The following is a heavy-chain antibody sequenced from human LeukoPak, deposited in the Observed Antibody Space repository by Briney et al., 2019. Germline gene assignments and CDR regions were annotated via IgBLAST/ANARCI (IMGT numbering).Heavy chain of an antibody. CDR1: GFTFSSYA. V-gene: IGHV3-23*01. CDR3: AKLAYDSSGYPC. D-gene: IGHD3-22*01. J-gene: IGHJ4*02. Sequence: PGGSLRLSCAASGFTFSSYAMSWVRQAPGKGLEWVSAIGGRGGGTYYADSVKGRFTISSDNSKNTLYLQMNSLRAEDTAVYYCAKLAYDSSGYPCWGQGTLVTVSS. CDR2: IGGRGGGT.